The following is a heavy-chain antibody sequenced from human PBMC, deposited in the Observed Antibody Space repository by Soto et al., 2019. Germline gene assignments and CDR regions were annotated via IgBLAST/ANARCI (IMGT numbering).Heavy chain of an antibody. J-gene: IGHJ6*02. CDR1: GGSISSNSYY. Sequence: QLQLQESGPGLVKPSETLSLTCTVSGGSISSNSYYWAWIRQPPGKGLEWIGNIYYSGTTYYNPSLKSRVTXSXDXXKTQFSLKLSSVTAADTAVYYGARHKGGYYSGVDVWGQGTTVTVSS. CDR3: ARHKGGYYSGVDV. V-gene: IGHV4-39*01. D-gene: IGHD3-16*01. CDR2: IYYSGTT.